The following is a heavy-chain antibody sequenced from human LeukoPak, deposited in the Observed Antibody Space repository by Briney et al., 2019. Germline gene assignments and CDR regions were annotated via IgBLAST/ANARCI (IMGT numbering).Heavy chain of an antibody. D-gene: IGHD3-16*01. Sequence: SETLSLTCTVSGYSISSGYYWGWIRQPPGKGLEWIGNIDHGGSSIYNSSLRSRVTISRDTSKNQFSLKLSSLTAADTAVYYCVGDRSSYAASWGQGTLVTVSS. V-gene: IGHV4-38-2*02. J-gene: IGHJ5*02. CDR1: GYSISSGYY. CDR3: VGDRSSYAAS. CDR2: IDHGGSS.